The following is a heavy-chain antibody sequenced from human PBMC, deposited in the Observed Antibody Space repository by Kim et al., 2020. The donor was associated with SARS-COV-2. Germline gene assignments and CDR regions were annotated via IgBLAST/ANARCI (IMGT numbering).Heavy chain of an antibody. D-gene: IGHD2-15*01. V-gene: IGHV6-1*01. Sequence: DYAVSVNRRITINPDTSKNQFSLQLNSVSPEDTAVYYCARVSGGIFDDWGQGTLVTVSS. J-gene: IGHJ4*02. CDR3: ARVSGGIFDD.